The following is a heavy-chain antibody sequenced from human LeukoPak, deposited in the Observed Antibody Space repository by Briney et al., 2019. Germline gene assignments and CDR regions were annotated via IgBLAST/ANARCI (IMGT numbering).Heavy chain of an antibody. CDR2: IYYSGST. D-gene: IGHD6-13*01. J-gene: IGHJ5*02. Sequence: SSETLSLTCTVSGGSISSSSYYWGWIRQPPGKGLEWVGSIYYSGSTYYNPSLKSRVTISVDTSKNQFSLKLSSVTAADTAVYYCARGAIAAADTMRAGCWFDPWGQGTLVTVSS. V-gene: IGHV4-39*07. CDR3: ARGAIAAADTMRAGCWFDP. CDR1: GGSISSSSYY.